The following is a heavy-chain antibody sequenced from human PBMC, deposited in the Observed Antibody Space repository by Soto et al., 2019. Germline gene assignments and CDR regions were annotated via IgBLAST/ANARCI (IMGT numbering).Heavy chain of an antibody. CDR3: AREHDYGDYGLFDY. J-gene: IGHJ4*02. V-gene: IGHV3-66*01. CDR1: GFTVSSNY. D-gene: IGHD4-17*01. CDR2: IYSGGST. Sequence: EVQLVESGGGLVQPGGSLRLSCAASGFTVSSNYMSWVRQAPGKGLEWVSVIYSGGSTYYADSVKGRFTISRDNSKNPLYLQMNSLRAEDTAVYYCAREHDYGDYGLFDYWGQGTLVTVSS.